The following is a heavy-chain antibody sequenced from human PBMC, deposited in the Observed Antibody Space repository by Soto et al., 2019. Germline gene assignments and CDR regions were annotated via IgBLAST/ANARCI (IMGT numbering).Heavy chain of an antibody. CDR3: AGALYSSSSYYYYGMDV. J-gene: IGHJ6*02. CDR2: ISSSGSTI. Sequence: GGSLRLSCAASGFTFSSYEMNWVRQAPGKGLEWVSYISSSGSTIYYADSVKGRFTISRDNAKNSLYLQMNSLRAEDTAVYYCAGALYSSSSYYYYGMDVWGQGTTVTVSS. V-gene: IGHV3-48*03. D-gene: IGHD6-6*01. CDR1: GFTFSSYE.